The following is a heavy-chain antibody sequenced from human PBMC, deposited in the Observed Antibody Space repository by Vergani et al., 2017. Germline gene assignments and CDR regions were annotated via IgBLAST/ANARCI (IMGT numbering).Heavy chain of an antibody. V-gene: IGHV4-38-2*02. J-gene: IGHJ4*02. D-gene: IGHD6-13*01. CDR2: IYYSGST. Sequence: QVQLQESGPGLVKPSQSLSLTCTVSGGSISRGYYWGWIRQPPGKGLEWIGSIYYSGSTYYNPSLKSRVTISVDTSKNQFSLTLSSVNATDTAVYYCARGSRAAGYSGPDSWGQGTRVTVSS. CDR3: ARGSRAAGYSGPDS. CDR1: GGSISRGYY.